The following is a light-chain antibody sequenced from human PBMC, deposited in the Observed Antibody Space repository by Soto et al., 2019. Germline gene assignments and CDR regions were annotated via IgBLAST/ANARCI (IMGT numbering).Light chain of an antibody. CDR3: QQRGKWPLT. J-gene: IGKJ4*01. CDR1: QSVSIY. Sequence: EIVLTQSPATLSLSPGEIATLSCRASQSVSIYLAWYQQKPGQAPRLLIYDASNRATGIPARFSGSGSGTDFTLTISSLEPEDFAVYYRQQRGKWPLTFGGGTKVEIK. CDR2: DAS. V-gene: IGKV3-11*01.